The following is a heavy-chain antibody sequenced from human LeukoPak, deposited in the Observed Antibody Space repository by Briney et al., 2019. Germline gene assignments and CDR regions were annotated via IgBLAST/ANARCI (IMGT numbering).Heavy chain of an antibody. CDR3: ARRGGGRWFDP. CDR2: IYNTGNT. J-gene: IGHJ5*02. D-gene: IGHD3-16*01. CDR1: GGSISSGDYF. Sequence: SETLSLTCTVSGGSISSGDYFWSWIRQHPERGLEWIGYIYNTGNTYCNPSLKSRVTLSVDTSKNQFSLKLTSVTTADTAVYYCARRGGGRWFDPWGQGTLVTVSS. V-gene: IGHV4-31*03.